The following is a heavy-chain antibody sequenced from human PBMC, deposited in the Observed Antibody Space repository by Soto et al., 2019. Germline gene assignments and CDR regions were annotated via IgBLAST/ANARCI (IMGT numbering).Heavy chain of an antibody. CDR1: GFIFSIDA. D-gene: IGHD1-1*01. CDR2: ISGSGGST. V-gene: IGHV3-23*01. Sequence: EVQLLESGGGLVQPGGSLRLSCAASGFIFSIDAMSWVRQAPGKGVEWVSAISGSGGSTSYAASVKGRFTISRDNSKNTLYLQMNSLRAEDTAVYYCAKEDLERDYFDYWGQGTLVTVSS. CDR3: AKEDLERDYFDY. J-gene: IGHJ4*02.